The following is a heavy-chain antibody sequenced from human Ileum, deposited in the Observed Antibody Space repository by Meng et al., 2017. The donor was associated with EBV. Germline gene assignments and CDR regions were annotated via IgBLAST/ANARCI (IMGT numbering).Heavy chain of an antibody. CDR1: GYSFTSSA. CDR2: VHAGNGDT. J-gene: IGHJ4*02. V-gene: IGHV1-3*01. D-gene: IGHD2-2*01. Sequence: QVLPVQSGKEVKKPGASVKVSCKASGYSFTSSAIHWVRQAPGQRLEWMGWVHAGNGDTKYSQNFQDRLTIARDTSANTAYMDLSSLRSEDTAVYYCARGHQTYHDYWGQGTLVTVSS. CDR3: ARGHQTYHDY.